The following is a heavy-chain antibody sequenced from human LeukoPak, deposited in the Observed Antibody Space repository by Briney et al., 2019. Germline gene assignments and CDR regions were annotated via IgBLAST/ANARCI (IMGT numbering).Heavy chain of an antibody. CDR1: GFTFSNYW. V-gene: IGHV3-74*01. CDR3: VRICGTNGGTSDY. CDR2: IKGDGTST. J-gene: IGHJ4*02. Sequence: GWSLKLSCAASGFTFSNYWMDWVRQVPGKGLVWVSRIKGDGTSTYYADSVQGRFTISRDNAKNTLYLQMNSLRVEDTALYYCVRICGTNGGTSDYWGQGTLVTVSS. D-gene: IGHD1-26*01.